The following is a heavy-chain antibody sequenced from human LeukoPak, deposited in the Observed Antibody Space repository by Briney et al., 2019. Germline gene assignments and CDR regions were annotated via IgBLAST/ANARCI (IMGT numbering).Heavy chain of an antibody. CDR3: AKDLGYGDYEASYGMDV. CDR1: GFTFSSYG. V-gene: IGHV3-30*18. J-gene: IGHJ6*02. CDR2: ISYDGSNK. D-gene: IGHD4-17*01. Sequence: GGSLRLSCAASGFTFSSYGMHWVRQAPGKGLEWVAVISYDGSNKYYADSVKGRFTISRDNSKNTLYLQMNSLRAEDTAVYYCAKDLGYGDYEASYGMDVWGQGTTVTVSS.